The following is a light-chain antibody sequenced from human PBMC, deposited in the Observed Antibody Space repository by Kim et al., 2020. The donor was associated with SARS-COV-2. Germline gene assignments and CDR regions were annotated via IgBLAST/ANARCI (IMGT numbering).Light chain of an antibody. CDR2: GAS. Sequence: TGERATLSCRASQSVSSSSLAWYQQNRGQAPRLLIYGASIRAPGIPDRFSGSGSATDFTLTINRLEPEDSAVYYCQQSVATPLTFGQGTRLEIK. CDR3: QQSVATPLT. J-gene: IGKJ5*01. V-gene: IGKV3-20*01. CDR1: QSVSSSS.